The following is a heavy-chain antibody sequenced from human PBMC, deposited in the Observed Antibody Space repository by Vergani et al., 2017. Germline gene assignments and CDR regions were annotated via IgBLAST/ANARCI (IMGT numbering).Heavy chain of an antibody. CDR3: AREGGSGSYPNYYYYYGMDV. D-gene: IGHD3-10*01. J-gene: IGHJ6*02. V-gene: IGHV3-30-3*01. Sequence: QVQLVESGGGVVQPGRSLRLSCAASGFTFSSYAMHWVRQAPGKGLEWVAVISYDGSNKYYADSVKGRFTISRDNSKNTLYLQMNSLRAEDTAVYYCAREGGSGSYPNYYYYYGMDVWGQGTTVTVSS. CDR1: GFTFSSYA. CDR2: ISYDGSNK.